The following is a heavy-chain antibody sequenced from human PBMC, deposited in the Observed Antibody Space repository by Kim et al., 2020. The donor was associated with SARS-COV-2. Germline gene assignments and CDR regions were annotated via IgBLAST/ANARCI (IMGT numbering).Heavy chain of an antibody. J-gene: IGHJ6*02. D-gene: IGHD6-13*01. Sequence: DSVRGRSTISRDNAKNSLYLQMNSLGAEDTAVYYCARDDGSSWYRSGGMDVWGQGTTVTVSS. CDR3: ARDDGSSWYRSGGMDV. V-gene: IGHV3-7*04.